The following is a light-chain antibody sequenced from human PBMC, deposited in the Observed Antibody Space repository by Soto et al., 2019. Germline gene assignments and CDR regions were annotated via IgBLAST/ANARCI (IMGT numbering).Light chain of an antibody. CDR3: QQSYNTPRT. CDR1: QGISSY. V-gene: IGKV1-39*01. J-gene: IGKJ1*01. CDR2: EAS. Sequence: IQMTQSPSSLSASVGDRVTITCRASQGISSYLAWYQQKPGKAPKVLIYEASSLQSGVPSRFSGSGSGTDFTLTITSLQPEDFATYYCQQSYNTPRTFGQGTKVDIK.